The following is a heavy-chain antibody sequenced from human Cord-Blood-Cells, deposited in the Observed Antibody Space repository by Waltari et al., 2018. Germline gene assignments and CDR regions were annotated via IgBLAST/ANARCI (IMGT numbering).Heavy chain of an antibody. CDR2: IYSGGST. D-gene: IGHD7-27*01. J-gene: IGHJ4*02. CDR3: ARALGILYYFDY. CDR1: GFTVSSTY. Sequence: EVQLVESGGGLIQPGGSLRLSCAASGFTVSSTYLSWVRQAPGKGLEWVSVIYSGGSTYYADSVKGRFTISRDNSKNTLYLQMNSLRAEDTAVYYCARALGILYYFDYWGQGTLVTVSS. V-gene: IGHV3-53*01.